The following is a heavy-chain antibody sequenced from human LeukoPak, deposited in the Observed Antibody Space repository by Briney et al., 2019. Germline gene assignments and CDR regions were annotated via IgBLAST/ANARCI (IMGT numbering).Heavy chain of an antibody. CDR2: ISAYNGDT. D-gene: IGHD3-9*01. CDR3: PRTRPRPLYYDILTGYRPDAFDI. J-gene: IGHJ3*02. Sequence: ASVKVSCKASGYTFTSYGISWVRQAPGQGLEWMGWISAYNGDTNYAQKLQGRVTMTTDTSTSTAYMELRSLRSDDTAVYYCPRTRPRPLYYDILTGYRPDAFDIWGQGTMVTVSS. V-gene: IGHV1-18*01. CDR1: GYTFTSYG.